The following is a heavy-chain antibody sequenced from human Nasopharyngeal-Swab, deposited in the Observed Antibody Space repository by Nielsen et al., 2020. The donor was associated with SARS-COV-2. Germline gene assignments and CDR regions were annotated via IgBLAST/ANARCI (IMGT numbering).Heavy chain of an antibody. CDR1: GDSISSSSYY. J-gene: IGHJ4*02. V-gene: IGHV4-39*01. CDR2: IYYSGTT. CDR3: ARRDRYYDFWMD. Sequence: SETLSLTCTVSGDSISSSSYYWGWIRQPPGKGLEWIGSIYYSGTTYDNPSLKSRVTISVDTSESQFSLKLNSVTAADTAVYYCARRDRYYDFWMDWGQGTLVTVSS. D-gene: IGHD3-3*01.